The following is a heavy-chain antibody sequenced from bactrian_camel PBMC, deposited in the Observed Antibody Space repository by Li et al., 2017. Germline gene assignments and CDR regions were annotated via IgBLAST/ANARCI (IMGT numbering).Heavy chain of an antibody. D-gene: IGHD4*01. Sequence: HVQLVESGGGLVQPGGSLRLSCAASQFTFNDYGMSWVRQAPGKGLEWVSSIYRDGSNTYYADSVKGRLTISRDNAKNTVSLHMNEVRVEDTAKYFCATDLDPAYRDYFSSEKCWGQGTQVTVS. V-gene: IGHV3-2*01. J-gene: IGHJ4*01. CDR1: QFTFNDYG. CDR3: ATDLDPAYRDYFSSEKC. CDR2: IYRDGSNT.